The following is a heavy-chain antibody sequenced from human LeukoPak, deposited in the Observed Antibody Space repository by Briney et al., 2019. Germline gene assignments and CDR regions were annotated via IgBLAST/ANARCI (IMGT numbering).Heavy chain of an antibody. Sequence: GASVKVSCKASGGTFSSYAISWVRQAPGQGLEWMGGIIPIFGTANYAQKFQGRVTITADESTSTAYMELSSLRSEDTAVYYCARELYSSSKPYYYYYGMDVWGQGTTVTVSS. V-gene: IGHV1-69*13. D-gene: IGHD6-6*01. CDR1: GGTFSSYA. J-gene: IGHJ6*02. CDR2: IIPIFGTA. CDR3: ARELYSSSKPYYYYYGMDV.